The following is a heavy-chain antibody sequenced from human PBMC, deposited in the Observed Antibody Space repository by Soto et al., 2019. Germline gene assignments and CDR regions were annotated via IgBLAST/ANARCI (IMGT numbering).Heavy chain of an antibody. Sequence: SETLSLTCAVSGDSISSVGYYWSWIRQPPGKGLEWIGYIYHSGSTYYNPSLKSRVTISVDRSKNQFSLKLSSVTAADTAVYYCPRAYCYESSGYLDYWGPGTLVNVFS. V-gene: IGHV4-30-2*01. CDR1: GDSISSVGYY. J-gene: IGHJ4*01. CDR2: IYHSGST. CDR3: PRAYCYESSGYLDY. D-gene: IGHD3-22*01.